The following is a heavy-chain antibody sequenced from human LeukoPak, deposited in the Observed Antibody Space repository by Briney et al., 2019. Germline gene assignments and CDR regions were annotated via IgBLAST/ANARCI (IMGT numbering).Heavy chain of an antibody. V-gene: IGHV3-23*01. CDR2: ISGSGAGT. CDR1: GFTFTSYA. CDR3: AKDRNPPTD. J-gene: IGHJ4*02. Sequence: GSLRLSCATSGFTFTSYAMTWVRQAPGKGLEWVSAISGSGAGTYYADSVKGRFTISRDNSKRTLYLQMNSLRAEDTAVYYCAKDRNPPTDWGQGTLVTVSS.